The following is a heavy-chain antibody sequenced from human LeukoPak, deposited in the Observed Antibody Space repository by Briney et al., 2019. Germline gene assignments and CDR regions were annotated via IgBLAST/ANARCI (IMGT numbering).Heavy chain of an antibody. Sequence: GGSLRLSCAASGSTFSSYTMSXVRQAPGKGLXXXSAITGSGGSTFYTDSVKGXFTISRDNPKNTLYLQMNSLRAEDTAVYYCAKALFSQTSWFDPWGLGTLVTVSS. CDR2: ITGSGGST. CDR1: GSTFSSYT. V-gene: IGHV3-23*01. D-gene: IGHD2-2*01. CDR3: AKALFSQTSWFDP. J-gene: IGHJ5*02.